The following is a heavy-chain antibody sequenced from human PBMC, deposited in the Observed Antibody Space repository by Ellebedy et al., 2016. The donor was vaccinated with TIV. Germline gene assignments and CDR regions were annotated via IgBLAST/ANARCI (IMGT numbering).Heavy chain of an antibody. Sequence: SGPTLVKPTQTLTLTCTFSGFSLSTSGVGVGWIRQPPGKALEWLALIYWNDDKRYSPSLKSRLTITKDTSKNQVVLTMTNMDPVETATYYCAHRGLDSSSWYGNWFDPWGQGTLVTVSS. CDR2: IYWNDDK. D-gene: IGHD6-13*01. CDR1: GFSLSTSGVG. CDR3: AHRGLDSSSWYGNWFDP. V-gene: IGHV2-5*01. J-gene: IGHJ5*02.